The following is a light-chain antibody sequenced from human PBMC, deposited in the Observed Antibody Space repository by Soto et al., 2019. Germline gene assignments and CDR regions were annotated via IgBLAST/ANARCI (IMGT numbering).Light chain of an antibody. CDR1: SSNIGSNT. V-gene: IGLV1-44*01. CDR2: SNN. J-gene: IGLJ1*01. Sequence: QLVLSQPPSASGTPGQRVTISCSGSSSNIGSNTVSWYQQLPGTAPKLLIYSNNQRPSGVPDRFSGSKSGTSASLAISGLQSEDEADYYCAAWDDSLNGFYVFGTGTKVTVL. CDR3: AAWDDSLNGFYV.